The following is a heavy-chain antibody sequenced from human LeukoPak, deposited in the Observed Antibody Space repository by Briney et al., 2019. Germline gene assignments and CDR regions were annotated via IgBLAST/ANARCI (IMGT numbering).Heavy chain of an antibody. CDR2: GSGNSGST. D-gene: IGHD1-26*01. CDR1: GYTFRDYY. Sequence: SLKVSCKASGYTFRDYYMHWVRQAPGQGLEWMAWGSGNSGSTGYARKVQGRVTVTRDTSISTAYMELSSLRSDDTAVYYCVKSYSRAYYQWDYWGQGTLVTVSS. V-gene: IGHV1-2*02. CDR3: VKSYSRAYYQWDY. J-gene: IGHJ4*02.